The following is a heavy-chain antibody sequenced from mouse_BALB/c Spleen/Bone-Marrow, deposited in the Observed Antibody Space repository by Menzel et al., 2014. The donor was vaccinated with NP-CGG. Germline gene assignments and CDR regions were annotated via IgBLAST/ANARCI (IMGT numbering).Heavy chain of an antibody. Sequence: QVQLQQSGAELVRPGVSVKSSCKGSGYTFTDYGMHWVKQSHAKSLEWIGVISTYYGDASYNQKFKGKATMTVNKSSSTAYMELARLTSEDSAIYYCAREGDTNFDVWGAGTTVTVSS. J-gene: IGHJ1*01. CDR3: AREGDTNFDV. CDR2: ISTYYGDA. D-gene: IGHD3-3*01. V-gene: IGHV1S137*01. CDR1: GYTFTDYG.